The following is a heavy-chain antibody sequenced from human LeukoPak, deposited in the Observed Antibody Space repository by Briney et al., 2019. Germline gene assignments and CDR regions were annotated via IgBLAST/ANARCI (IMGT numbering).Heavy chain of an antibody. CDR2: ISPSGDIT. V-gene: IGHV3-23*01. Sequence: GGSLRLSCAASGFSFSSYNMNWVRQAPGKGLEWVSGISPSGDITYYADSVKGRFTISRDNSKNTVYLQMDSLRFEDAAVYYCAKWQAYQAFDYWGQGTLVTVSS. CDR3: AKWQAYQAFDY. D-gene: IGHD2-2*01. CDR1: GFSFSSYN. J-gene: IGHJ4*02.